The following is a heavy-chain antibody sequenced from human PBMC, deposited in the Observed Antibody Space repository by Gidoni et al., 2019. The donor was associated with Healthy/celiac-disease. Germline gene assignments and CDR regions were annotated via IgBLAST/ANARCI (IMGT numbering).Heavy chain of an antibody. CDR1: GGSISSSSYY. Sequence: QLQLQESAPGLVKPSETLSLTCTVSGGSISSSSYYWGWIRQPPGKGLEWIGSIYYSGSTYYNPSLKSRVTISVDTSKNQFSLKLSSVTAADTAVYYCARLGYYDILTGYSVWYFDLWGRGTLVTVSS. V-gene: IGHV4-39*01. CDR2: IYYSGST. J-gene: IGHJ2*01. D-gene: IGHD3-9*01. CDR3: ARLGYYDILTGYSVWYFDL.